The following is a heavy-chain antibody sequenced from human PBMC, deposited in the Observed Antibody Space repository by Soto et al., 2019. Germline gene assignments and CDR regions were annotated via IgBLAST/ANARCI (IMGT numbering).Heavy chain of an antibody. V-gene: IGHV3-30*18. D-gene: IGHD6-6*01. Sequence: QVQLVESGGGVVQPGRSLRLSCAASGFTFSSYGMHWVRQAPGKGLEWVAVISYDGSNKYYADSVKGRFTISRDNSKNTLYLQMNSLRAEDTAVYYCAKVVHEGFSVATWFDPWGQGTLVTVSS. CDR3: AKVVHEGFSVATWFDP. CDR1: GFTFSSYG. J-gene: IGHJ5*02. CDR2: ISYDGSNK.